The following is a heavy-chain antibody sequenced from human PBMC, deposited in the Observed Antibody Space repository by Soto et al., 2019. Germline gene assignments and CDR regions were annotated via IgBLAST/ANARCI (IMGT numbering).Heavy chain of an antibody. CDR2: ISGSGGST. V-gene: IGHV3-23*01. J-gene: IGHJ4*02. CDR3: AKDLEVQQLVPGD. Sequence: EVQLLESGGGLVQPGGSLRLSCAASGFTFSSYAMSWVRQAPGKGLEWVSAISGSGGSTYYADSVKGRFTISRDNSKNTLYLQMNGLRAEDTAVYYCAKDLEVQQLVPGDWGQGTLVTVSS. CDR1: GFTFSSYA. D-gene: IGHD6-13*01.